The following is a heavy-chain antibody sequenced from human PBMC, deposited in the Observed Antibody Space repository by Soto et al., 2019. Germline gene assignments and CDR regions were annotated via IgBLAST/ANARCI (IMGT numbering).Heavy chain of an antibody. CDR1: GFTFGSHG. J-gene: IGHJ4*02. CDR3: VRDNWGSGGFFDY. CDR2: IWYDGSNK. Sequence: QVHLVESGGGVVQPGRSLRLSCAASGFTFGSHGMHWVRQAPGNGLEWVAVIWYDGSNKYYADSVRGRFTISRDNSKNTLYLQMNSLRAEDTAVYYCVRDNWGSGGFFDYWGQGTLVTVSS. D-gene: IGHD7-27*01. V-gene: IGHV3-33*01.